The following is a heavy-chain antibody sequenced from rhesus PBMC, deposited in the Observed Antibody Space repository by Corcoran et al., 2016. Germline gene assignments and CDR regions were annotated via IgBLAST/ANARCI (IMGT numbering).Heavy chain of an antibody. CDR2: IRKKANGGTE. V-gene: IGHV3-116*02. CDR3: ARDGDTATVLDS. J-gene: IGHJ6*01. Sequence: EVRLVESGGGLVQPGGSLRLSCAASGFTFSDYYMSWVRQAPWKGPDWVGFIRKKANGGTEEDAASVKGRFTISKDDSKSIASLQMNSLETEDTAVYYCARDGDTATVLDSWGQGVVVTVSS. D-gene: IGHD5-12*01. CDR1: GFTFSDYY.